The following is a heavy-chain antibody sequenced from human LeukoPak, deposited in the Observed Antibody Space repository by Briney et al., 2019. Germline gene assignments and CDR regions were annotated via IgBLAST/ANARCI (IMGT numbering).Heavy chain of an antibody. CDR2: IYSGGST. D-gene: IGHD6-13*01. CDR1: GFTVSSNY. CDR3: ARTVSSWYVYYFDY. V-gene: IGHV3-66*02. J-gene: IGHJ4*02. Sequence: GGSLRLSCAASGFTVSSNYMSWVRQAPGRGLEWVSVIYSGGSTYYADSVKGRFTISRDNSKNTLYLQMNSLRAEDTAVYYCARTVSSWYVYYFDYWGQGTLVTVSS.